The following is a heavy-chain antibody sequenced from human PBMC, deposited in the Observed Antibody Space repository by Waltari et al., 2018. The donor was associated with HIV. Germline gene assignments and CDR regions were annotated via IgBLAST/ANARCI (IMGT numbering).Heavy chain of an antibody. Sequence: EVQLVESGGGLVQPGGSLRLSCVASGFTFRSYWMSWVRQAPGKGLVWVANINKDGSAKNYVDSVKGRFTIARDSAKKSLYVQMNGLRVGDTAVYYCARNLGQWLVYWYFDLWGRGTLVTVSS. CDR1: GFTFRSYW. J-gene: IGHJ2*01. CDR3: ARNLGQWLVYWYFDL. CDR2: INKDGSAK. D-gene: IGHD6-19*01. V-gene: IGHV3-7*01.